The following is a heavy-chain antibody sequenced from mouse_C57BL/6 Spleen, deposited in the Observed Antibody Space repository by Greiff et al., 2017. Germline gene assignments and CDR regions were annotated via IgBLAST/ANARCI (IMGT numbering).Heavy chain of an antibody. J-gene: IGHJ4*01. CDR3: ARSSYDGYYGAMDY. Sequence: EVQLQQSGPELVKPGASVKIPCKASGYTFTDYNMDWVKQSHGKSLEWIGDINPNNGGTIYNQKFKGKATVTVDKSSSTAYMELRSLTSEDTAVYYCARSSYDGYYGAMDYWGQGTSVTVSS. CDR1: GYTFTDYN. CDR2: INPNNGGT. D-gene: IGHD2-3*01. V-gene: IGHV1-18*01.